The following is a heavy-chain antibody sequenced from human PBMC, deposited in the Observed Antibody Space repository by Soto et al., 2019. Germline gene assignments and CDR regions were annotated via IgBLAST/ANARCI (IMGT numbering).Heavy chain of an antibody. J-gene: IGHJ6*02. V-gene: IGHV4-4*02. D-gene: IGHD3-10*01. Sequence: PSETLSLTCAVSGGSISSSNWWSWVRQPPGKGLEWIGEIFHSGGSNYNPSLKSRVAISLDTSKSQFSLKLTSVTATDTAVYYCARQGFGALPGLVDVWGQGTTVTVS. CDR1: GGSISSSNW. CDR2: IFHSGGS. CDR3: ARQGFGALPGLVDV.